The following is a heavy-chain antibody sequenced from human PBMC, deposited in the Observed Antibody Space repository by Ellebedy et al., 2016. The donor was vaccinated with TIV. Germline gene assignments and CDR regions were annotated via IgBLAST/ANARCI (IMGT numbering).Heavy chain of an antibody. CDR2: IYQDGGVQ. V-gene: IGHV3-7*01. J-gene: IGHJ5*02. D-gene: IGHD4-17*01. CDR1: GFSFRSYW. Sequence: GGSLRLSCAASGFSFRSYWMSWVRQAPGKGLEWVANIYQDGGVQYYVDSVKGRFTLSRDNADNSLFLQLTSLSAEDTAVYYCARRGSYGDYAIQINSVFDTWGRGTLVAVSS. CDR3: ARRGSYGDYAIQINSVFDT.